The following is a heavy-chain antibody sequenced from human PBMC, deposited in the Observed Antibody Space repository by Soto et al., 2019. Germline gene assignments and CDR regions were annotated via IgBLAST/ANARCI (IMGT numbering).Heavy chain of an antibody. D-gene: IGHD2-2*01. V-gene: IGHV3-23*01. CDR3: AFRYCSRTTCPPLNSYFYMDV. J-gene: IGHJ6*03. CDR1: GLSFSNYA. CDR2: ISGSGGTT. Sequence: GGSLRLSCAASGLSFSNYAMTWVRQAPGKGLEWVSGISGSGGTTFYAGSVKGRFAISRDNSKNTLYLQMNSLRAEDTALYYFAFRYCSRTTCPPLNSYFYMDVWGKGTTVTVSS.